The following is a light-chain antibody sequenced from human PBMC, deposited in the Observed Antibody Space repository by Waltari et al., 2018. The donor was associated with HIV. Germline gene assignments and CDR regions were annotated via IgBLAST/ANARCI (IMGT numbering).Light chain of an antibody. CDR3: CSYAGTPWV. CDR1: SSDVGSYNL. CDR2: EVS. V-gene: IGLV2-23*02. J-gene: IGLJ3*02. Sequence: QSALTQPASQPGQSITISCTGTSSDVGSYNLVSWYQQHPGKAPKLMIYEVSKRPSGVSNRFSGSKSGNTASLTSAGLQAEDEADYYCCSYAGTPWVFGGGTKLTVL.